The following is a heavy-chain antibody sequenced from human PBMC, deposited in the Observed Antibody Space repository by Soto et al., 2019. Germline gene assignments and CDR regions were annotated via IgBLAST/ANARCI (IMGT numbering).Heavy chain of an antibody. CDR2: INPSGGST. CDR1: GYIFTNHY. Sequence: QVQLVHSGAEVKKPGASVKVSCKASGYIFTNHYIHWVRQAPGQGLEWMGIINPSGGSTNYLQKFQGRITMNRDTSTSTVYMELSSLRSEDTAVYFCARADYYDSSGFYYECWGQGTLVTVSS. D-gene: IGHD3-22*01. V-gene: IGHV1-46*01. J-gene: IGHJ4*02. CDR3: ARADYYDSSGFYYEC.